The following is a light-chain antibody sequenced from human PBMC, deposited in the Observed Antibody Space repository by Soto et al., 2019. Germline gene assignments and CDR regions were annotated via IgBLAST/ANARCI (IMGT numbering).Light chain of an antibody. Sequence: DVVMTQSPLSLPVTLGQPASISCRSSQSLVYSDGNTYLNWFQQRPGQSPRRLIYKVSNRDSEVPDRFSGSESGTDFTLKISRVEAEDVGVYYCMQGTHWPLWTFGQGTKVEIK. CDR2: KVS. CDR3: MQGTHWPLWT. J-gene: IGKJ1*01. V-gene: IGKV2-30*01. CDR1: QSLVYSDGNTY.